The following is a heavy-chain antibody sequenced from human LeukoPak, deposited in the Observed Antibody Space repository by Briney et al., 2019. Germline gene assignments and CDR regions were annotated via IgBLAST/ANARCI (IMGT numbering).Heavy chain of an antibody. CDR2: IYYSGST. J-gene: IGHJ5*02. CDR3: ARPVPSRLGWFDP. V-gene: IGHV4-39*01. CDR1: GGSISSSSYY. Sequence: PSETLSLTCTVSGGSISSSSYYWGWIRQPPGKGLEWIGTIYYSGSTYYNPSLRSRVTISVDTSKNQFSLKLSSVTAADTAVYYCARPVPSRLGWFDPWGQGTLVTVSS. D-gene: IGHD1-1*01.